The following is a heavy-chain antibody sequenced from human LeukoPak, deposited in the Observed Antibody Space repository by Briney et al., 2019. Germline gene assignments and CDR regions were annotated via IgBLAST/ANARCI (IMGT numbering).Heavy chain of an antibody. D-gene: IGHD6-13*01. CDR2: ISGSGGST. CDR3: AKSHSSSATGIFQH. CDR1: GGSISSGGYY. Sequence: PSETLSLTCTVSGGSISSGGYYWRWVRQAPGKGLEWVSAISGSGGSTYYADSVKGRFTISRDNSKNTLYLQMNSLRAEDTAVYYCAKSHSSSATGIFQHWGQGTLVTVSS. V-gene: IGHV3-23*01. J-gene: IGHJ1*01.